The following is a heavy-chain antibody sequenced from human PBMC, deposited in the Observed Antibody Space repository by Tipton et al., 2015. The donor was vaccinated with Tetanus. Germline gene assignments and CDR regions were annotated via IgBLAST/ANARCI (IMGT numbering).Heavy chain of an antibody. J-gene: IGHJ5*02. CDR2: ITYSRAT. V-gene: IGHV4-59*07. Sequence: TLSLTCTVSGGSLSTSHWAWIRQPPGKGLEWIGKITYSRATNYNSSLKSRVTMSLDTSTSQFSLELTSATAADTAVYYCAILPKHWLAPRGAPGGQGILVTVSS. CDR3: AILPKHWLAPRGAP. D-gene: IGHD6-19*01. CDR1: GGSLSTSH.